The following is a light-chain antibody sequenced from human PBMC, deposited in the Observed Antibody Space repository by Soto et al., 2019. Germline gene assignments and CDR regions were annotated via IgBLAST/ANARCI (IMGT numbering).Light chain of an antibody. V-gene: IGKV3-20*01. CDR3: QQYGSSSRT. J-gene: IGKJ1*01. CDR2: GAS. CDR1: QSINTY. Sequence: ENVLTQSPATLSLSPGEGATLSCRASQSINTYLAWYQQKPGQAPRLLIYGASSRATGIPDRFSGSGSGTDFTLTISRLEPEDFAVYYCQQYGSSSRTFGQGTKVDIK.